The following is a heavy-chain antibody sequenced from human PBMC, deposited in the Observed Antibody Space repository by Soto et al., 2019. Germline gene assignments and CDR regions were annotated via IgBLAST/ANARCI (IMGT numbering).Heavy chain of an antibody. CDR2: ISYTGDAT. V-gene: IGHV3-23*01. J-gene: IGHJ5*02. CDR3: AAESSQLLWFGELVS. CDR1: EITFRHYA. Sequence: EVQLLESGGGLVQPGGSLRLSCVASEITFRHYAMNWVRQAPGKGLEWVSSISYTGDATNYADSVKGRFTISRDNSKNTLYLQMSSLRADDTAVYYCAAESSQLLWFGELVSWGQGTLVTVSS. D-gene: IGHD3-10*01.